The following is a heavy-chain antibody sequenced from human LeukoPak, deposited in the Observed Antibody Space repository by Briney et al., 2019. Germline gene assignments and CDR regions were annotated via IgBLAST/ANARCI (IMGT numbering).Heavy chain of an antibody. CDR2: INPGDSDT. CDR3: ARRGTTMGDFDY. V-gene: IGHV5-51*01. CDR1: GYIFTSYW. D-gene: IGHD4-23*01. Sequence: GASLKISCKGSGYIFTSYWIAWVRQMPGKGLEWMGIINPGDSDTRYSPPFQGQVTISADRSIRTTYLQWSSLKASDAAMYYCARRGTTMGDFDYWGQGTLVSVSS. J-gene: IGHJ4*02.